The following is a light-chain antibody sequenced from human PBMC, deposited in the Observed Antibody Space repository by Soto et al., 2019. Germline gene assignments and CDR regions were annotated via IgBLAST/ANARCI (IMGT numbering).Light chain of an antibody. CDR3: QQYSDWPRT. V-gene: IGKV3-15*01. J-gene: IGKJ1*01. CDR1: QSVGNN. Sequence: ESLMTQSPATLSVSPGEGATLSCRASQSVGNNLAWYQQIPGQAPRLVMFGASTRATGIPARFSGGGSGTEFTLTFSSLQSEDFAVYYCQQYSDWPRTFGQGTKVEIK. CDR2: GAS.